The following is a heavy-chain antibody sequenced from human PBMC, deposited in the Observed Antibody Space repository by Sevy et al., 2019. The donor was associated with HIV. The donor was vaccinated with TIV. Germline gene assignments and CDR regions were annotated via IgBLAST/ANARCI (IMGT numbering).Heavy chain of an antibody. CDR2: ISYSGST. D-gene: IGHD2-21*01. V-gene: IGHV4-39*01. CDR3: ARHGGIVVRASDF. J-gene: IGHJ4*02. Sequence: SETLSLTCCVSGVSISSSSYDWGWIRQPPGKGLEWIGSISYSGSTYYNPSLMSRVTVSVDTSKNQFSLNLRSVTAADTAVYYCARHGGIVVRASDFWGRGTLVIVSS. CDR1: GVSISSSSYD.